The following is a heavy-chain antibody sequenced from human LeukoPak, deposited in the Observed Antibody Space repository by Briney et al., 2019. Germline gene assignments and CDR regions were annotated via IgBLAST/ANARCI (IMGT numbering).Heavy chain of an antibody. CDR3: ARDHRRGVIHALDY. Sequence: SETLSLTCTVSGGSISSGGYYWSWIRQPPGKGLEWIGYIYHSGSTNYHPSLKSRVTISVDTSKNQFSLKLSSVTAADTAVYYCARDHRRGVIHALDYWGQGTLVTVSS. J-gene: IGHJ4*02. CDR2: IYHSGST. D-gene: IGHD3-10*01. CDR1: GGSISSGGYY. V-gene: IGHV4-30-2*01.